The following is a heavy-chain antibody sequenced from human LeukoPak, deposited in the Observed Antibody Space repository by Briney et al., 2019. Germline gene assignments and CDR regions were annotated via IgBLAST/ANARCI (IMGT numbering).Heavy chain of an antibody. CDR2: ISSSGSTI. Sequence: PGGSLRLSCAASGFTFSSYEMNWVRQAPGKGLEWVSYISSSGSTIYYADSVKGRFTISRDNAKNSLYLQMNSLRAEDTAVYYCARDRSGYDYYYYYYMDVWGKGTTVTISS. D-gene: IGHD5-12*01. V-gene: IGHV3-48*03. CDR1: GFTFSSYE. CDR3: ARDRSGYDYYYYYYMDV. J-gene: IGHJ6*03.